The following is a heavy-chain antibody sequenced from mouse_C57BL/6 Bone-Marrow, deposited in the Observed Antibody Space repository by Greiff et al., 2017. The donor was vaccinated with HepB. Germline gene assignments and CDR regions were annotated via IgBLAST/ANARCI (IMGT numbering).Heavy chain of an antibody. CDR2: INPNNGGT. CDR1: GYTFTDYY. V-gene: IGHV1-26*01. Sequence: VQLKHSGPELVKPGASVKISCKASGYTFTDYYMNWVKQSHGKSLEWIGDINPNNGGTSYNQKFKGKATLTVDKSSSTAYMELRSLTSEDSAVYYCAREETWFAYWGQGTLVTVSA. J-gene: IGHJ3*01. CDR3: AREETWFAY.